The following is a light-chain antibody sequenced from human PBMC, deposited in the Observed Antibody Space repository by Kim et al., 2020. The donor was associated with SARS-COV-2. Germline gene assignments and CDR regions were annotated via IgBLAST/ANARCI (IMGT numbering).Light chain of an antibody. CDR1: QNINSW. CDR3: QQYKNYFWT. CDR2: DAS. J-gene: IGKJ1*01. Sequence: ESVGDRVTITCRASQNINSWLAWYQQKPGKAPQVLIYDASNLESGVPSRFSGSGSGTEFTLTINSLQPDDFGTYYCQQYKNYFWTFGQGTKVDIK. V-gene: IGKV1-5*01.